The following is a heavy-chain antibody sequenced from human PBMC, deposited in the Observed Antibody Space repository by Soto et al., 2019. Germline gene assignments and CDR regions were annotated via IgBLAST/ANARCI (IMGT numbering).Heavy chain of an antibody. CDR2: INPGNGDT. D-gene: IGHD4-4*01. CDR3: ARTTEGSDYSNAEMSFDY. J-gene: IGHJ4*02. V-gene: IGHV1-3*01. CDR1: GYIFINYG. Sequence: QVQLVQSGAEVKKPGAAVKVSCKASGYIFINYGINWVRQAPGQRLEWMGWINPGNGDTKYSQKFQGRVTIARDTSASTAYMELSSLRSEDTAVFYCARTTEGSDYSNAEMSFDYWGQGTLVTVSS.